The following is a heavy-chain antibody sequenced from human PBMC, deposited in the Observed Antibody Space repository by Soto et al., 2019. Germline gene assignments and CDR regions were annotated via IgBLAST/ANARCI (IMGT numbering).Heavy chain of an antibody. Sequence: EVQLVESGGGLVQPGRSLRLSCAASGFTFDDYAMHWVRQAPGKGLEWVSGISWNSGSIGYADSVKGRFTISRDNAKNSLYLQMNSLRAEDTALYYCAKGPYGDYDAAYYFDYWGQGTLVTVSS. CDR2: ISWNSGSI. D-gene: IGHD4-17*01. CDR1: GFTFDDYA. V-gene: IGHV3-9*01. J-gene: IGHJ4*02. CDR3: AKGPYGDYDAAYYFDY.